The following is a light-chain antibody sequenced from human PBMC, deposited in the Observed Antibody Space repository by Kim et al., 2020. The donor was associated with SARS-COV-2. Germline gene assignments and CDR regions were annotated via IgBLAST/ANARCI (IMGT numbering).Light chain of an antibody. CDR2: GEN. V-gene: IGLV3-1*01. CDR3: QAWDSRTVV. CDR1: KLGDKY. Sequence: VSPGQTATITCSGDKLGDKYVCWYQQKPGQSPVLVIYGENKRPSGIPERLSGSNSGNTATLTISGTQAMDQADYYCQAWDSRTVVFGGGTQLTVL. J-gene: IGLJ2*01.